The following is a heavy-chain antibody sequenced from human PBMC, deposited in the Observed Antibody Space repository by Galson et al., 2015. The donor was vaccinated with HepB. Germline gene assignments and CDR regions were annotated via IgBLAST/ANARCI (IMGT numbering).Heavy chain of an antibody. J-gene: IGHJ4*02. CDR1: GFIVSNNY. D-gene: IGHD3-22*01. V-gene: IGHV3-53*01. CDR2: IYAGGTI. Sequence: SLRLSCAVSGFIVSNNYMSWVRLAPGKGLEWVAVIYAGGTIYYAGSVKGRFTISRDKSKNTVYLQVNSLRAEDTAVYYCARGRYYEGFDYWGQGTLVTVSS. CDR3: ARGRYYEGFDY.